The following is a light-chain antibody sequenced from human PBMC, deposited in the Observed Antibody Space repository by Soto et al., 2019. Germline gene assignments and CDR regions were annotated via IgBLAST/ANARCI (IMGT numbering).Light chain of an antibody. Sequence: EVVMTQSPATVSVSPGERTSLSCRASQSIGTNLGWYQQXXXQAPRLLISKTSTRATGVPARFSGSGSGTEFTLTISSLQSEDIAVYYCQQYAGWPLTFGGGTKVDIK. J-gene: IGKJ4*01. CDR3: QQYAGWPLT. CDR1: QSIGTN. V-gene: IGKV3-15*01. CDR2: KTS.